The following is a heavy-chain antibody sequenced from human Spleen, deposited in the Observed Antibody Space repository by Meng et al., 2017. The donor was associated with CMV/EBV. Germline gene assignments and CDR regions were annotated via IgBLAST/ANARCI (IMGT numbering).Heavy chain of an antibody. J-gene: IGHJ6*02. CDR2: ISAYNGST. Sequence: ASVKVSCKASGYTFTSYGISWVRQAPGQGLEWMGWISAYNGSTNYAQKLQGRVTMTTDTSTSTAYMELRSLRSDDTAVYYCARDYGFWSGYGMDVWGQGTTVTVSS. V-gene: IGHV1-18*01. CDR3: ARDYGFWSGYGMDV. D-gene: IGHD3/OR15-3a*01. CDR1: GYTFTSYG.